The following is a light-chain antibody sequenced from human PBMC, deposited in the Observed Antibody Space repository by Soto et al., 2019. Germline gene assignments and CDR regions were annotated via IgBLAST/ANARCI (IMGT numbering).Light chain of an antibody. V-gene: IGLV2-14*01. CDR3: SSYTSSSTLV. Sequence: QSVLTQPASVSGSPGQSITISCTGTSSDVGGYNYVSWYQQHPGKAPKLMIYDVSNRPSGVSNRFSGSKSGKTAYLTISGLQAEDEADYYCSSYTSSSTLVFGGGTKLTVL. CDR1: SSDVGGYNY. CDR2: DVS. J-gene: IGLJ2*01.